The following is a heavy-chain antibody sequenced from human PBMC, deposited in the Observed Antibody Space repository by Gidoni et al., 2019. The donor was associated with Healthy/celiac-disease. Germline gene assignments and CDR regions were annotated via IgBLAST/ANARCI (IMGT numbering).Heavy chain of an antibody. J-gene: IGHJ4*02. Sequence: EVQLLESGGGLVQPGGSLRLSCAGSGFTFSSYAMSWVRQAPGKGLEWVSAISGSGGSTSYADSVKVRFTIARDNSKNTLDLQMNSLSAEDTAVYYCAKDRYGDYVVDYWGQGTLVTVSS. D-gene: IGHD4-17*01. CDR2: ISGSGGST. CDR3: AKDRYGDYVVDY. V-gene: IGHV3-23*01. CDR1: GFTFSSYA.